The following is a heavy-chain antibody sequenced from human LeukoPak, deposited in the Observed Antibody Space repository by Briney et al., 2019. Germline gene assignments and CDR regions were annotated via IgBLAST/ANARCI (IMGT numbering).Heavy chain of an antibody. CDR1: GYSISSGYY. CDR2: IYHSGST. D-gene: IGHD3-3*01. CDR3: ARSGDYDFWSGPKYFDY. V-gene: IGHV4-38-2*01. J-gene: IGHJ4*02. Sequence: SETLSLTFCVSGYSISSGYYWGWIRQPPGKGLEWIGSIYHSGSTYYNPSLKSRVTISVDTSKNQFSLKLSSVTAADTAVYYCARSGDYDFWSGPKYFDYWGQGTLVTVSS.